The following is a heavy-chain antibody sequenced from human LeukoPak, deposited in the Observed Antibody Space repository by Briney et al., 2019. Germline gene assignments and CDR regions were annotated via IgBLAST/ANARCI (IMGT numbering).Heavy chain of an antibody. D-gene: IGHD3-22*01. CDR1: GGSISSGGYY. V-gene: IGHV4-31*03. Sequence: SETLSLTCTVSGGSISSGGYYWSWIRQHPGKGLEWIGYIYYSGSTYYNPSLKSRVTISVDTSKNQFSLKLSSVTAADTAVYYCARGVGYDSIVRLAFDIWGQGTMVTVSS. J-gene: IGHJ3*02. CDR3: ARGVGYDSIVRLAFDI. CDR2: IYYSGST.